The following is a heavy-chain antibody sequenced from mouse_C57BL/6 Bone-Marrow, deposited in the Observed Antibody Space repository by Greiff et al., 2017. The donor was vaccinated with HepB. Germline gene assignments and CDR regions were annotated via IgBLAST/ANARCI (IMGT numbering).Heavy chain of an antibody. V-gene: IGHV5-6*01. D-gene: IGHD2-4*01. J-gene: IGHJ3*01. CDR1: GFTFSSYG. Sequence: EVLLVESGGGLVKPGGSLKLSCAASGFTFSSYGMSWVRQTPDKGLEWVATISSGSSYIYYPDSVKGRFTISRDNAKNTLYLQMTSLKSEDTAMYYCARHEYDVGWLACWGEGTPVTVSP. CDR3: ARHEYDVGWLAC. CDR2: ISSGSSYI.